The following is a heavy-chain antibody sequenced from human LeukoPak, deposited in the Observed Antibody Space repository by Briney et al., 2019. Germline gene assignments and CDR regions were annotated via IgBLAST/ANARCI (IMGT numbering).Heavy chain of an antibody. CDR2: IIPIFGTA. CDR1: GYTFTSYY. D-gene: IGHD2-15*01. Sequence: SVKVSCKASGYTFTSYYMHWVRQAPGQGLEWMGGIIPIFGTANYAQKFQDRVTITADESTSTAHMELSSLRSEDTAVYYCARAARYCSAGTCYSLDYWGQGTVVTVSS. V-gene: IGHV1-69*13. CDR3: ARAARYCSAGTCYSLDY. J-gene: IGHJ4*02.